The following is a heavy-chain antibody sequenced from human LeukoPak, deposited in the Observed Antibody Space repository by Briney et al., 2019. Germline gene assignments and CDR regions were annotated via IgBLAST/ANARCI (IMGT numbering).Heavy chain of an antibody. Sequence: PGRSLRLSCGVSEFTFDDYVIHWVRQGPGKGLEWVAAMSWTSGSIAYADSVKGRFNIFRDNAQSSLYLQMKSLRAEDTALYYCARSSGSYDGYYGVEVWGQGTTVIVSS. CDR3: ARSSGSYDGYYGVEV. V-gene: IGHV3-9*01. CDR1: EFTFDDYV. CDR2: MSWTSGSI. D-gene: IGHD6-19*01. J-gene: IGHJ6*02.